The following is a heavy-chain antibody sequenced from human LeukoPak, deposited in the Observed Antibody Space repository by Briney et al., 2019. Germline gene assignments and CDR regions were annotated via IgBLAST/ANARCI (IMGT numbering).Heavy chain of an antibody. D-gene: IGHD3-10*01. Sequence: PGGSLRLSCAASGFTFDDYAMHWVRQAPGKGLECVSLISWDGDSTYYSDSVKGRFTISRDNAKDSLYLQMNSLRVEDTAVYYCLRGDRRDYWGQGTLVTVSS. V-gene: IGHV3-43D*03. J-gene: IGHJ4*02. CDR3: LRGDRRDY. CDR2: ISWDGDST. CDR1: GFTFDDYA.